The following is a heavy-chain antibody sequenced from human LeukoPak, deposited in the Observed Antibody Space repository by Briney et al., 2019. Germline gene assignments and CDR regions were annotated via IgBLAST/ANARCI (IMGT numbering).Heavy chain of an antibody. V-gene: IGHV3-7*01. CDR3: GSSWYDYYYYYGMDV. D-gene: IGHD6-13*01. J-gene: IGHJ6*02. Sequence: GGSLRLSCAASGFTFSSYMMNWVRQAPGKGLEWVANIKQDGSDKFYMDSVKGRFTISRDNAKNSLYLQMNSLRAEDTAVYSCGSSWYDYYYYYGMDVWGQGTTVTVSS. CDR1: GFTFSSYM. CDR2: IKQDGSDK.